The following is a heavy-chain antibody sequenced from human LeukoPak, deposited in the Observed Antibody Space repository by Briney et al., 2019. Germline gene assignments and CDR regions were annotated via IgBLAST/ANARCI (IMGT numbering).Heavy chain of an antibody. J-gene: IGHJ4*02. V-gene: IGHV3-23*01. CDR2: ISGSGGGT. Sequence: PGGSLRLSCAASGFTFSSYAMSWVRQAPGKGLEWVSAISGSGGGTYYADSVKGRFTISRDNSKNTLYLQMNSLRAEDTAVYYCAKDRGYCSGGSCGRGFDYWGQGTLVTVSS. D-gene: IGHD2-15*01. CDR3: AKDRGYCSGGSCGRGFDY. CDR1: GFTFSSYA.